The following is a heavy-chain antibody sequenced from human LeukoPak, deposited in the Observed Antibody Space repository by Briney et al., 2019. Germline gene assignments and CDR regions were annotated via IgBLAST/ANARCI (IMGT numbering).Heavy chain of an antibody. J-gene: IGHJ6*02. CDR1: GFTFSSYW. D-gene: IGHD6-6*01. V-gene: IGHV3-7*05. CDR3: ARDPYSSTWSYGMDV. Sequence: GGSLRLACAASGFTFSSYWMSWVRQAPGKGLEWVANIKQDGSEEVYVDSVKGRFTISRDNAKNSLFLQMNTLRAEDTAVYYCARDPYSSTWSYGMDVWGQGTTVTVSS. CDR2: IKQDGSEE.